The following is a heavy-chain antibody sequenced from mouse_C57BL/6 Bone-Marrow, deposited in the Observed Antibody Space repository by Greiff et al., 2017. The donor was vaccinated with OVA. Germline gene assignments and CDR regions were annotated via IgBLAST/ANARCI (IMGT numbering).Heavy chain of an antibody. V-gene: IGHV2-5*01. CDR2: IWRGGST. CDR3: AKREIYDGYSPYYAMDY. Sequence: VQLVESGPGLVQPSQSLSITCTVSGFSLTSYGVHWVRQSPGKGLEWLGVIWRGGSTDYNAAFMSRLSITKDNSKSQVFFKMNSLQADDTAIYYCAKREIYDGYSPYYAMDYWGQGTSVTVSS. J-gene: IGHJ4*01. D-gene: IGHD2-3*01. CDR1: GFSLTSYG.